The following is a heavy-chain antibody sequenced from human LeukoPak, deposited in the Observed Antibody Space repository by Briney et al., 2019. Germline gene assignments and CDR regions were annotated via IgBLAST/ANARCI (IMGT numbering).Heavy chain of an antibody. CDR1: GGTFSSYA. Sequence: ASVKVSCKASGGTFSSYAISWVRQAPGLGLEWMGWINPNSGGTNYAQKFQGRVTMTRDTSISTAYMELSRLRSDDTAVYYCAREELRGPGEWGQGTLVTVSS. CDR2: INPNSGGT. J-gene: IGHJ1*01. V-gene: IGHV1-2*02. CDR3: AREELRGPGE. D-gene: IGHD1-26*01.